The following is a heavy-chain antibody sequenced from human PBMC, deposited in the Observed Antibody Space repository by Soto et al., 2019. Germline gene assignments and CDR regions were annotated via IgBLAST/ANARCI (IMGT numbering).Heavy chain of an antibody. Sequence: SETLSLTCTVSGGSVSSGSYYWSWIRQPPGKGLEWIGYIYYSGSTNYNPSLKSRVTISVDTSKNQFSLKLSSVTAADTAVYYCARETGDGYYFDYWGQGTLVTVSS. CDR1: GGSVSSGSYY. CDR2: IYYSGST. CDR3: ARETGDGYYFDY. J-gene: IGHJ4*02. V-gene: IGHV4-61*01. D-gene: IGHD1-26*01.